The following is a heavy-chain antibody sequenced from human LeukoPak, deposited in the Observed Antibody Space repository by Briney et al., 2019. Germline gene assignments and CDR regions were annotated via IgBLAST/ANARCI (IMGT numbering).Heavy chain of an antibody. V-gene: IGHV3-15*01. Sequence: GGSLRLSCAASGFTFSDAWMSWVRQAPGKGLEWVGRIKSKTDGGTTDYAAPVQGRFTISTDDSKNTLYLQMNSLKTEDTAVYYCTTGFVGAGTKWGQGTLVTVSS. D-gene: IGHD6-19*01. J-gene: IGHJ4*02. CDR1: GFTFSDAW. CDR3: TTGFVGAGTK. CDR2: IKSKTDGGTT.